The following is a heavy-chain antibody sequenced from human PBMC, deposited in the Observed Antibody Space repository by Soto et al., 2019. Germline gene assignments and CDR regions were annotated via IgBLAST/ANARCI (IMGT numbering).Heavy chain of an antibody. CDR3: AKDLRIVVGAPFGI. J-gene: IGHJ3*02. CDR2: ISGSGGST. V-gene: IGHV3-23*01. CDR1: GFRFSDYA. Sequence: EGQVLESGGGLVQRGGSLRLSCAASGFRFSDYAMNWVRQAPGKGLEWVSSISGSGGSTYYAESVQGRFTISRDNSKNTLYLQMSSLRVEDTAIYYCAKDLRIVVGAPFGIWGQGTVVTVSS. D-gene: IGHD2-21*01.